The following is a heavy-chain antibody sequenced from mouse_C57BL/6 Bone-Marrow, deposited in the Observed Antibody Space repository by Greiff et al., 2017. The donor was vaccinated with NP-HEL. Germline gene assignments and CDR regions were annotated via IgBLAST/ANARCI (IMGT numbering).Heavy chain of an antibody. Sequence: QVQLQQPGTELVKPGASVKLSCKASGYTFTSYWMHWVKQRPGQGLEWIGNINPSNGGTNYNEKFKSQATLTVDKSSSTADMRLSSLTSEDSAVYYCARSLYDGYYERFAYWGQGTLVTVSA. CDR3: ARSLYDGYYERFAY. J-gene: IGHJ3*01. V-gene: IGHV1-53*01. CDR2: INPSNGGT. CDR1: GYTFTSYW. D-gene: IGHD2-3*01.